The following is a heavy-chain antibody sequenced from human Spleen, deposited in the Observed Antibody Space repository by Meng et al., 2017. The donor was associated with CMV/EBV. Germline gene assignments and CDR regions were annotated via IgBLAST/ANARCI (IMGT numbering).Heavy chain of an antibody. Sequence: GGSLRLSCAASGFTFSSYGMHWVRQAPGKGLEWVAFIRYDGTNKYYRDSVKGRFIISRDNSKNTLYVQMNSLRGEDTAVYYCAKDIQGGDSGYYFDSWGQGTLVTVSS. CDR1: GFTFSSYG. V-gene: IGHV3-30*02. CDR2: IRYDGTNK. J-gene: IGHJ4*02. CDR3: AKDIQGGDSGYYFDS. D-gene: IGHD5-12*01.